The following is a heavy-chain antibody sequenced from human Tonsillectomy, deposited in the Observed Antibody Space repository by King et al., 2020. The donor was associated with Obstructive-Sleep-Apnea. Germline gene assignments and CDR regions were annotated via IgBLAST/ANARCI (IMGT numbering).Heavy chain of an antibody. CDR1: GASISSGGYS. CDR2: IYHSGST. V-gene: IGHV4-30-2*01. J-gene: IGHJ4*02. CDR3: ASLGDYGDFRGIDY. D-gene: IGHD4-17*01. Sequence: LQLQESGSGLVKPSQTLSLTCAASGASISSGGYSWSWIRQPPGKGLEWIAYIYHSGSTYYNPSLRSRVTMSVDRSKNQVSLKLTSVTAADTAVYYCASLGDYGDFRGIDYWGQGTLVTVSS.